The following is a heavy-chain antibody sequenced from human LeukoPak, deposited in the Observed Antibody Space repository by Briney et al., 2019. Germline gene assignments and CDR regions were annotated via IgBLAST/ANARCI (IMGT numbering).Heavy chain of an antibody. CDR3: ARGGWELFHYYFDY. Sequence: SETLSLTCDVYGGSFSGYYWSWIRQPPGKGLEWIGEINHSGSTNYNPSLKSRVTISVDTSKNQFSLKLSSVTAADTAVYYCARGGWELFHYYFDYWGQGTLVTVSS. CDR1: GGSFSGYY. CDR2: INHSGST. J-gene: IGHJ4*02. V-gene: IGHV4-34*01. D-gene: IGHD1-26*01.